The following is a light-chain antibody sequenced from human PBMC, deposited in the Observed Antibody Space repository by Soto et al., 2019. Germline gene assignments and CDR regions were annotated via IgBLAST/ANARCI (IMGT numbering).Light chain of an antibody. CDR2: AAS. CDR1: QNISSH. CDR3: QQSYTTPRT. J-gene: IGKJ1*01. Sequence: DIQMTQSPSSLSASVGDRVTITCRASQNISSHLNWYQQKPGKAPKVLIYAASSLQSGVPSRFSGSGSGTDFTLTISSLQPEDFATYYCQQSYTTPRTFGQGTKVEIK. V-gene: IGKV1-39*01.